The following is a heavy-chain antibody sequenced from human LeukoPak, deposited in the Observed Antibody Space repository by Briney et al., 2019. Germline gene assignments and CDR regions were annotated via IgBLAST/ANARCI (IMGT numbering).Heavy chain of an antibody. D-gene: IGHD1-26*01. CDR3: AKHMRATNTYSFFGLDV. V-gene: IGHV3-9*01. J-gene: IGHJ6*02. Sequence: GRSLRLSCAATGFTFKDYGMRWVRQPPGKGLEWVSSINWNGGGTDYADSVKGRFTISRDNAKNSLYLQLSSLRPEDTALYYCAKHMRATNTYSFFGLDVWGQGTTVTVSS. CDR1: GFTFKDYG. CDR2: INWNGGGT.